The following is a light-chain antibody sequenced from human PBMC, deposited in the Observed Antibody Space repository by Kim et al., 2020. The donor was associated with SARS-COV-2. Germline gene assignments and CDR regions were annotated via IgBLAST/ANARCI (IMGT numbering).Light chain of an antibody. J-gene: IGLJ3*02. V-gene: IGLV3-9*01. CDR2: SDT. CDR3: QVWDSSVV. CDR1: NIESKN. Sequence: SYELTQPLSVSVALGQTASITCGRTNIESKNVHWYQQKPGQAPLLVIYSDTSRPSGIPERFSGSNSGNTATLTISRAQPGDEADYYCQVWDSSVVFGGGTQLTVL.